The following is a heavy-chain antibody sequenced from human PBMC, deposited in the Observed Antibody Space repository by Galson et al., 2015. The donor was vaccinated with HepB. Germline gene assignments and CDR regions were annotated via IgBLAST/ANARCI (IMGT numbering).Heavy chain of an antibody. CDR2: ISAYNGNT. CDR1: GYTFTSYG. CDR3: ARRYYYDSSGSYYFDY. J-gene: IGHJ4*02. D-gene: IGHD3-22*01. Sequence: SCKASGYTFTSYGISWVRQAPGQGLEWMGWISAYNGNTNYAQKLQGRVTMTTDTSTSTAYMELRSLRSGDTAVYYCARRYYYDSSGSYYFDYWGQGTLVTVSS. V-gene: IGHV1-18*04.